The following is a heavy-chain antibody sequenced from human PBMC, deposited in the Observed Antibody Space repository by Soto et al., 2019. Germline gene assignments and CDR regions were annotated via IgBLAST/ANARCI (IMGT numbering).Heavy chain of an antibody. CDR1: GFPFSSYA. Sequence: GGSLRLSCAASGFPFSSYAMSWVRQAPGKGLEWVSAISGSGGSTYYADSVKGRFTISRDNSKNTLYLQMNSLRAEDTAVYYCAKDRSQQLVPSWFDPWGQGTLVTVSS. CDR3: AKDRSQQLVPSWFDP. V-gene: IGHV3-23*01. J-gene: IGHJ5*02. D-gene: IGHD6-13*01. CDR2: ISGSGGST.